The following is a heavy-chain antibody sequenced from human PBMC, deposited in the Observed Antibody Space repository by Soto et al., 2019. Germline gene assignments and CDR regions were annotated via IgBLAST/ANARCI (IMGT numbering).Heavy chain of an antibody. Sequence: QVQLVESGGGVVQPGTSLRLSCAASGFSFGSHAMHWVRQAPGKGLQWVAVISYHGVNKYYTDSVRGRFTVSRDNSKNAVYLQVDSLRSEDTGVYRCVRGGYLNKPGSDAWGQGTLVTVSS. CDR2: ISYHGVNK. CDR3: VRGGYLNKPGSDA. J-gene: IGHJ5*02. CDR1: GFSFGSHA. D-gene: IGHD5-18*01. V-gene: IGHV3-30*04.